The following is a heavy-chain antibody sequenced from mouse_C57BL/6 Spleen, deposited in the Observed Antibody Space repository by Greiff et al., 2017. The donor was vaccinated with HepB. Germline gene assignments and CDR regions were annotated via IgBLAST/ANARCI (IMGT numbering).Heavy chain of an antibody. D-gene: IGHD1-1*01. CDR2: IDPSDSDT. J-gene: IGHJ4*01. CDR1: GYTFTSYW. CDR3: AREIYGSSYERAMDY. V-gene: IGHV1-69*01. Sequence: QVHVKQPGAELVMPGASVKLSCKASGYTFTSYWMHWVKQRPGQGLEWIGEIDPSDSDTNYNQKFKGKSTLTVDKSSSTAYMQISSLTSEDSAVYYCAREIYGSSYERAMDYWGQGTSVTVSS.